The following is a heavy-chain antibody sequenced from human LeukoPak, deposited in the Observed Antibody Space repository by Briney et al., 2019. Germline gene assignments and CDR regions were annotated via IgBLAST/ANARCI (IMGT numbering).Heavy chain of an antibody. V-gene: IGHV4-59*01. CDR1: GGSISSYY. CDR3: ARVPRRKGGDFWSGYILLNYYMDV. CDR2: IYYSGST. D-gene: IGHD3-3*01. J-gene: IGHJ6*03. Sequence: SETLSLTCTVSGGSISSYYWSWIRQPPGKGLEWIGYIYYSGSTNYNPSLKSRVTISVDTSKNQFSLKLSSVTAADTAVYYCARVPRRKGGDFWSGYILLNYYMDVWGKGTTVTVSS.